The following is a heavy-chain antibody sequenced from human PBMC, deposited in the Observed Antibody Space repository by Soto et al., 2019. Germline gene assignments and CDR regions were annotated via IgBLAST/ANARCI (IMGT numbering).Heavy chain of an antibody. CDR2: IYYSGST. CDR3: ARDLSRGRYTGSWFDP. J-gene: IGHJ5*02. Sequence: SETLSLTCTVSGGSISGYYWSWIRQPPGKGLEWIGYIYYSGSTQYNPSLKSRVSMSADTSKNQFSLKLSSVTAADTAVYYCARDLSRGRYTGSWFDPWGQGTLVTVSS. CDR1: GGSISGYY. V-gene: IGHV4-59*01. D-gene: IGHD3-16*01.